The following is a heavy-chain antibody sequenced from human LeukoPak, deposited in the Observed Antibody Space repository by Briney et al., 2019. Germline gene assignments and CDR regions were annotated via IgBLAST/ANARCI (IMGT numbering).Heavy chain of an antibody. J-gene: IGHJ4*02. CDR1: GFTFSSYA. Sequence: PGGSLRLSCAASGFTFSSYAMSWVRQAPGKGLEWVSAISGSGGSTYYADSVKGRFTISRDNSKNTLYLQMNSLRAEDTAVYYCAKDPSMVGAPGEDYWGQGTLVTVSS. CDR3: AKDPSMVGAPGEDY. D-gene: IGHD1-26*01. V-gene: IGHV3-23*01. CDR2: ISGSGGST.